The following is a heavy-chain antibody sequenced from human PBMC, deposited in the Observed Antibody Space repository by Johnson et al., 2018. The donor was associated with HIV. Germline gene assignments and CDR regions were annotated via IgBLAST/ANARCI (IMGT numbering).Heavy chain of an antibody. CDR2: ISYDGSNK. CDR3: AKDLAFAYCGGDCYSGAFDI. D-gene: IGHD2-21*02. CDR1: GFSFSNYA. V-gene: IGHV3-30*04. Sequence: QVQLVESGGGVVQPGRSLRLSCAASGFSFSNYAMHWVRQAPGKGLEWVAVISYDGSNKYYADSVKGRFTIPRDTAKNTLYLQMNSLIAEDTAVYYCAKDLAFAYCGGDCYSGAFDIWGQGTMVTVSS. J-gene: IGHJ3*02.